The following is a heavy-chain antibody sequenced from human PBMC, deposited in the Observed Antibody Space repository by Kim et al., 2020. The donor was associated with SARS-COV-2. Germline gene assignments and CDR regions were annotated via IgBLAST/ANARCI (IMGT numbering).Heavy chain of an antibody. D-gene: IGHD6-13*01. V-gene: IGHV3-7*03. J-gene: IGHJ4*02. CDR2: IKPDGSET. CDR1: GFIFSSYW. CDR3: ARRDVAAAGNY. Sequence: GGSLRLSCAASGFIFSSYWMTWVRKAPGKGLEWVANIKPDGSETYCVDSVKGRFTVSRDNAKNSLSLQMKSLRAEDTAVYYCARRDVAAAGNYWGQGT.